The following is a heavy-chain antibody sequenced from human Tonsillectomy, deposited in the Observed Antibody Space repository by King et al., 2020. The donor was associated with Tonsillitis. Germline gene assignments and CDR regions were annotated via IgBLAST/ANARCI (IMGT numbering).Heavy chain of an antibody. CDR1: GFTFSSYE. Sequence: VQLVESGGGVVQPGRSLRFSCAASGFTFSSYEIHWVRQAPGKGLEWVAVISNDGSNKYYADFVKGRFTISRDNSKNTLYLQMNSLRAEATAVYYCARVQNSGSYLDALDIWGQGTMVTVSS. D-gene: IGHD1-26*01. J-gene: IGHJ3*02. V-gene: IGHV3-30*04. CDR3: ARVQNSGSYLDALDI. CDR2: ISNDGSNK.